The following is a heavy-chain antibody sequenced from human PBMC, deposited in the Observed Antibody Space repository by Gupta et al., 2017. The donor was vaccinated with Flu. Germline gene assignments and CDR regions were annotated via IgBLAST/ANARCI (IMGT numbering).Heavy chain of an antibody. J-gene: IGHJ4*02. D-gene: IGHD3-22*01. CDR3: ARSFAYDRSAYYDY. Sequence: EVQLVESGGGLVKPGGSLSLSCAASGFTFRTYSMNWVRQAPGKGLEWVSSISSSSSYIYYADSVKGRFTVSRDNAKNSLYLQMDSLRAEDTAVYHCARSFAYDRSAYYDYWGQGTLVTVSS. CDR2: ISSSSSYI. V-gene: IGHV3-21*01. CDR1: GFTFRTYS.